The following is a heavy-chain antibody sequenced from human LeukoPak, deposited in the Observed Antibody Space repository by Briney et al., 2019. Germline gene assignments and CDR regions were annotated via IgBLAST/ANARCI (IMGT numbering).Heavy chain of an antibody. V-gene: IGHV3-11*05. Sequence: GGSLRLSCAASGFSFSDYYMRWIRQAPGKGLEWVSYISSSSSYTDYADSVKGRFTISRDNAKNSLYLQMNSLRAEDTAVYYCARERVTTFLSPVYYGMDVWGQGTTVTVSS. CDR2: ISSSSSYT. D-gene: IGHD3-16*01. J-gene: IGHJ6*02. CDR1: GFSFSDYY. CDR3: ARERVTTFLSPVYYGMDV.